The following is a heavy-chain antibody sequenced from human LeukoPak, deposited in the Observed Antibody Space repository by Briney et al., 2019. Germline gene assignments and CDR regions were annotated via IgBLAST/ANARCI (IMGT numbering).Heavy chain of an antibody. CDR1: GGSISSYY. V-gene: IGHV4-59*01. J-gene: IGHJ4*02. Sequence: PSETLSLTCTVSGGSISSYYWSWIRQPPGKGLEWIGYIYYNGDTNYNPSLKSRVTISIDTSKNQFSLKVSSVTAADTAVYYCAAESERWLVRSWGQGTLVTVSS. CDR3: AAESERWLVRS. D-gene: IGHD6-19*01. CDR2: IYYNGDT.